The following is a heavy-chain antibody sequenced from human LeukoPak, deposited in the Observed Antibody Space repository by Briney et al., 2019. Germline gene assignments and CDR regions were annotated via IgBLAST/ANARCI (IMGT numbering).Heavy chain of an antibody. D-gene: IGHD6-25*01. J-gene: IGHJ4*02. Sequence: SETLSLTCAVSGGSISSGDYSWTWVRQPPGTGLEWIGYIYHGGSTYYNPSLKSRVTISVDRSKNQFSLRLTSVTAAGTAMYYCARGAGSYVDYWGQGTLVTVSS. CDR2: IYHGGST. CDR1: GGSISSGDYS. CDR3: ARGAGSYVDY. V-gene: IGHV4-30-2*01.